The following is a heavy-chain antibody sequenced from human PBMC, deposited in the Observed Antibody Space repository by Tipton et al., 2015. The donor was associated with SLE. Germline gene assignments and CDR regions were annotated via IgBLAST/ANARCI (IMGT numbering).Heavy chain of an antibody. CDR3: ARDFISSTWNGEAFDI. CDR2: IYYSGSP. V-gene: IGHV4-39*07. J-gene: IGHJ3*02. D-gene: IGHD6-13*01. CDR1: GGSISSRSYY. Sequence: TLSLTCTVSGGSISSRSYYWGWIRQPPGKGLEWIGSIYYSGSPYYNPSLKSRVTISVDTSKNQFSLKLSSVTAADTAVYYCARDFISSTWNGEAFDIWGQGTMVTVSS.